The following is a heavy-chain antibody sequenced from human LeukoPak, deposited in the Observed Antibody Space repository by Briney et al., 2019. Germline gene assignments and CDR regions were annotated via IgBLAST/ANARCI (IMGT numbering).Heavy chain of an antibody. V-gene: IGHV3-23*01. Sequence: GGSLRLSCAASGFTFSSYAMSWVRQAPGKGLEWVSVISGSGGSTYYADSMKGRFTISRDNSENTLYLQMNSLRAEDTAVYYCAKAIRRYYGVYGMDVWGQGTTVTVSS. J-gene: IGHJ6*02. CDR1: GFTFSSYA. CDR2: ISGSGGST. D-gene: IGHD3-10*01. CDR3: AKAIRRYYGVYGMDV.